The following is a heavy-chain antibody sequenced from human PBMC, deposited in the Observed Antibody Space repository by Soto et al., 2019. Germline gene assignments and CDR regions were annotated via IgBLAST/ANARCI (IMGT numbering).Heavy chain of an antibody. J-gene: IGHJ4*02. V-gene: IGHV4-39*01. D-gene: IGHD6-19*01. CDR1: GGSISSSSYY. CDR3: ARIPSSGWYSPYYSDY. Sequence: SETLSLTCTVSGGSISSSSYYWGWIRQPPGKGLERIGSIYYSGSTYYNPSLKSRVTISVDTSKNQFSLKLSSVTAADTAVYYCARIPSSGWYSPYYSDYWGQGTLVTVSS. CDR2: IYYSGST.